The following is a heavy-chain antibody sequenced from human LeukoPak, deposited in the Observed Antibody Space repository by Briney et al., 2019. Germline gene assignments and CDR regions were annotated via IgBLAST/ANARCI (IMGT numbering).Heavy chain of an antibody. CDR1: GYTFTAYY. CDR3: TRDHCTSINCYEYNYYGMDV. D-gene: IGHD2-2*01. J-gene: IGHJ6*02. Sequence: GASLKVSCTASGYTFTAYYIHWVRRAPGQGLEWMGWINPNSGGTESAQKFQGRVTMTRDTSISTAYMELSRLRSDDTAVYYCTRDHCTSINCYEYNYYGMDVWGRGTTVTVSS. CDR2: INPNSGGT. V-gene: IGHV1-2*02.